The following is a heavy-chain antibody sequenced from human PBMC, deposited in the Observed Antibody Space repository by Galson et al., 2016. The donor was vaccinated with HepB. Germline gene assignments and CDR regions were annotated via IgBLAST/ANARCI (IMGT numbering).Heavy chain of an antibody. CDR2: ISYTGSKE. CDR1: RFNFSSFA. J-gene: IGHJ4*02. D-gene: IGHD6-19*01. Sequence: SLRLSCAASRFNFSSFAMHWVRQAPGKGLEWVAEISYTGSKEKHADSVKGRFTIFRDNSKNTLYLQMTSLRADDTAVYYCARPIHSILSVTGQRDGDYWGQGTLVTVSS. CDR3: ARPIHSILSVTGQRDGDY. V-gene: IGHV3-30-3*01.